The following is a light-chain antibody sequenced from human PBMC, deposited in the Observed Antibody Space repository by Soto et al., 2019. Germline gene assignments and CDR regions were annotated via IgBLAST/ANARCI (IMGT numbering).Light chain of an antibody. CDR2: GAS. J-gene: IGKJ4*01. Sequence: EIVLTQSPGTLSLSPGERATLSCRASQIVSSSYLAWYQQKPGQAPRLLIFGASNRATGIPDRFTGSGSGTDFTLTISRLEPEDFAVYYCHQYGISPLTFGGGTKVEVK. CDR1: QIVSSSY. V-gene: IGKV3-20*01. CDR3: HQYGISPLT.